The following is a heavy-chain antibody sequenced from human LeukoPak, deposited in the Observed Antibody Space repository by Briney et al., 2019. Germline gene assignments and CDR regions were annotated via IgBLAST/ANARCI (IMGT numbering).Heavy chain of an antibody. CDR2: IIGSGGST. D-gene: IGHD3-10*01. CDR1: GFTFSSYA. Sequence: GGSLRLSCAASGFTFSSYARSWVRQAPGKGLEWVSAIIGSGGSTFFADSVKGRFTISRDNSKNTVYLQMSNLRAEDTAVYYCAKRGSGSSGLYYFDYWGQGTLVTVSS. V-gene: IGHV3-23*01. J-gene: IGHJ4*02. CDR3: AKRGSGSSGLYYFDY.